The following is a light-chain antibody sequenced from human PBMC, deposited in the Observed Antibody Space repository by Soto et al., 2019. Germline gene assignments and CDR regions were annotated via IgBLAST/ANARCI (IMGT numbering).Light chain of an antibody. CDR2: GAS. CDR1: QSVSSTY. CDR3: QQYGRSPPFT. Sequence: EIVLTQSPGTLSLSPGERATLSCRASQSVSSTYLAWYQQNPGQAPRLLIYGASSRDTGIPDRFSGSGSGTDFTLTISRLEPEDFAVYFCQQYGRSPPFTFGQGTKVEIK. J-gene: IGKJ2*01. V-gene: IGKV3-20*01.